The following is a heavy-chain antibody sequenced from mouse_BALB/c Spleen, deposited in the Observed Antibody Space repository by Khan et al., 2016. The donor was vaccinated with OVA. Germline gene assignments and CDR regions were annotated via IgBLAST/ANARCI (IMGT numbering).Heavy chain of an antibody. V-gene: IGHV1-77*01. Sequence: QVQLQESGAELAKPGASVKLSCKASGYTFTDYNIHWVKQRPGQGLEWIGEIYPGSNNTYYNAKFKGKATLTADTSSSTAYLQLSSLTSEDSAVYFCAKEWGAWFTNWGQGTLVTVSA. CDR3: AKEWGAWFTN. CDR1: GYTFTDYN. CDR2: IYPGSNNT. J-gene: IGHJ3*01.